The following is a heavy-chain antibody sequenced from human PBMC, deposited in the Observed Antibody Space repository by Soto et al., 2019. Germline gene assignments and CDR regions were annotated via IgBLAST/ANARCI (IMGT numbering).Heavy chain of an antibody. J-gene: IGHJ4*02. D-gene: IGHD2-21*02. CDR2: IKEDGSEK. V-gene: IGHV3-7*01. Sequence: EVQLVESGGGLVQPGGSLKLSCAASGFSLSYYWMSWVRQAPGKGLEWGANIKEDGSEKYYVDSVKGRFTISRDNANNSVYLQMNSLSVEDTAVYYCARDCSGDDCYYWGQGTLVTVSA. CDR3: ARDCSGDDCYY. CDR1: GFSLSYYW.